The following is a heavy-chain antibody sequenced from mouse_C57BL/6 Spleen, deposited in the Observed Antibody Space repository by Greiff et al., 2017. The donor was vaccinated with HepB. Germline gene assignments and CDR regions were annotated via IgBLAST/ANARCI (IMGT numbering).Heavy chain of an antibody. CDR3: TRGTASYWYFDV. D-gene: IGHD3-3*01. V-gene: IGHV1-15*01. CDR2: IDPETGGT. CDR1: GYTFTDYE. Sequence: QVQLQQSGAELVRPGASVTLSCKASGYTFTDYEMHWVKQTPVHGLEWIGAIDPETGGTAYNQKFKGKAILTADKSSSTAYMELRSLTSEDSAVYYCTRGTASYWYFDVWGTGTTVTVSS. J-gene: IGHJ1*03.